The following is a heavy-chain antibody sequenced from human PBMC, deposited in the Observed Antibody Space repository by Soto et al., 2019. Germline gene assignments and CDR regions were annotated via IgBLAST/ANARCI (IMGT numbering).Heavy chain of an antibody. D-gene: IGHD3-10*01. CDR1: GFSLNTGGVG. CDR3: VRNWRYYGGDYYCGMAA. CDR2: IYWDDDE. J-gene: IGHJ6*02. Sequence: ITLKESGPTLVKPTQTLTLTCTFSGFSLNTGGVGVGWVRQPRGKAMEWLALIYWDDDERYRPSLRSRLKSTQNTINNQVVLTMTNMDPEDTATYYCVRNWRYYGGDYYCGMAAWGQGTTVTVSS. V-gene: IGHV2-5*02.